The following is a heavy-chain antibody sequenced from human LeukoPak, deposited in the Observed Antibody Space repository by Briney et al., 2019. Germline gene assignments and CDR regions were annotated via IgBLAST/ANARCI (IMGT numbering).Heavy chain of an antibody. J-gene: IGHJ6*02. V-gene: IGHV4-34*01. Sequence: PSETLSLTCAVYGGSFSGYYWSWIRQPPGKGLEWIGEINHSGSTNYNPSLKSRVTMSVDTSKNQFSLKLSSVTAADTAVYYCARDLTTVTTYLHSSEDYYGMDVWGQGTTVTVSS. D-gene: IGHD4-17*01. CDR1: GGSFSGYY. CDR3: ARDLTTVTTYLHSSEDYYGMDV. CDR2: INHSGST.